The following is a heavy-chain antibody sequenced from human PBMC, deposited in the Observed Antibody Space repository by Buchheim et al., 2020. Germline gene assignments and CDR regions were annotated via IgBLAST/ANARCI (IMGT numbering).Heavy chain of an antibody. CDR2: IYYSGST. Sequence: QVQLQESGPGLVKPSETLSLTCTVSGGSISSYYWSWIRQPPGKGLEWIGYIYYSGSTNYNPSLKSRVTISVDTSKNQFSLKLSSVTAADTAVYYCARDQGDYDFWSGYLFDWGQGTL. V-gene: IGHV4-59*01. CDR3: ARDQGDYDFWSGYLFD. CDR1: GGSISSYY. D-gene: IGHD3-3*01. J-gene: IGHJ4*02.